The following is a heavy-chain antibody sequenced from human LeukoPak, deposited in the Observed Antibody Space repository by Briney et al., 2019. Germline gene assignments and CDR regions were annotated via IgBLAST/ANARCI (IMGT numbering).Heavy chain of an antibody. CDR3: ARRDPYCSSTSCYGFDY. V-gene: IGHV4-34*01. CDR1: GGSFSGYY. CDR2: INHSGST. D-gene: IGHD2-2*01. Sequence: PETLSLTCAVYGGSFSGYYWSWIRQPPGKGLEWIGEINHSGSTNYNPSLKSRVTISVDTSKNQFSLKLSSVTAADTAVYYCARRDPYCSSTSCYGFDYWGQGTLVTVSS. J-gene: IGHJ4*02.